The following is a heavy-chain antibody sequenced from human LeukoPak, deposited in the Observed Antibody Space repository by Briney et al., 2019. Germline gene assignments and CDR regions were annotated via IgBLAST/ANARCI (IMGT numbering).Heavy chain of an antibody. D-gene: IGHD5-18*01. J-gene: IGHJ4*02. Sequence: PGGSLRLSCAASGFTFDDYAMHWVRQAPGKGLEWFSGISWNSGSIGYADSVKGRFTISRDNAKNSLYLQMNSLRAEDTALYYCAKDGGGYSYGYFDYWGQGTLVTVSS. V-gene: IGHV3-9*01. CDR3: AKDGGGYSYGYFDY. CDR2: ISWNSGSI. CDR1: GFTFDDYA.